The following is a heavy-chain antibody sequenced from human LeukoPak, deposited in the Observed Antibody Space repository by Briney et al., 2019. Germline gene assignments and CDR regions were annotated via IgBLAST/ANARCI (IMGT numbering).Heavy chain of an antibody. D-gene: IGHD2-8*01. CDR1: GFTFSTYA. CDR2: ISDDGSGT. CDR3: ARRYCTSSGCSAFGS. V-gene: IGHV3-64*01. Sequence: SGGSLRLSCAASGFTFSTYAMHRVRQAPGKGLEYVSAISDDGSGTYYANSVKGRFTISRDNSRNTLYLQMGSLRFEDMAVYFCARRYCTSSGCSAFGSWGQGTLVTVSS. J-gene: IGHJ4*02.